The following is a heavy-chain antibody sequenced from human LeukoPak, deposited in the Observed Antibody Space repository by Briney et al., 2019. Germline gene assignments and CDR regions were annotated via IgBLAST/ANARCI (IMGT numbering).Heavy chain of an antibody. J-gene: IGHJ5*02. CDR1: GGSSSGYY. D-gene: IGHD3-9*01. Sequence: SETLSLTCAVYGGSSSGYYWSWIRQPPGKGLEWIGEINHSGSTNYNPSLKSRVTMSVDTSKNQFSLKLSSVTAADTAVYYCARGGKYYDILTGFKRNWFDPWGQGTLVTVSS. V-gene: IGHV4-34*01. CDR3: ARGGKYYDILTGFKRNWFDP. CDR2: INHSGST.